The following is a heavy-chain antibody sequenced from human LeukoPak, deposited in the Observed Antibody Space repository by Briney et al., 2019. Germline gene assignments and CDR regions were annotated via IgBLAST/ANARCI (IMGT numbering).Heavy chain of an antibody. J-gene: IGHJ6*02. CDR2: ISSSSSYI. V-gene: IGHV3-21*01. CDR1: GFTFSSYS. Sequence: GGSLRLSCAASGFTFSSYSMNWVRQAPGKGLEWVSSISSSSSYIYYADSVKGRFTISRDNAKNSLYLQMNSLRAEDTAVYYCARPTVAARLYYYYGMDVWGQGTTVTVSS. D-gene: IGHD6-19*01. CDR3: ARPTVAARLYYYYGMDV.